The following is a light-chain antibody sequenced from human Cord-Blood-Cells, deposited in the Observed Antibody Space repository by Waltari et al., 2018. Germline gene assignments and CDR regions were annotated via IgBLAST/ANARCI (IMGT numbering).Light chain of an antibody. J-gene: IGKJ1*01. CDR1: KSVSSN. Sequence: EIVMTQSPATPSVSPGERATLSCRASKSVSSNLAWYQQKPGQAPRLLIYGASTRATGIPAMFRGSGSGTEFTLTISSLQSEDFAVYYCQQYNNWPRWTFGQGTKVEIK. CDR3: QQYNNWPRWT. V-gene: IGKV3-15*01. CDR2: GAS.